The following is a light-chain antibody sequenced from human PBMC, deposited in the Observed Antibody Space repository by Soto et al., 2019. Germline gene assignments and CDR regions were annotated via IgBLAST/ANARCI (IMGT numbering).Light chain of an antibody. J-gene: IGKJ2*01. CDR3: QQYNSHSGYT. V-gene: IGKV1-5*03. CDR1: QSISSC. CDR2: KAS. Sequence: DIQMNQSPSTLSASGGNSVTITCRASQSISSCLAWYPQKPGKAPKLLIYKASSLVSGVPSRFSCSGSGTECTLTISSLQADEIATYNCQQYNSHSGYTFGQGTKRAIK.